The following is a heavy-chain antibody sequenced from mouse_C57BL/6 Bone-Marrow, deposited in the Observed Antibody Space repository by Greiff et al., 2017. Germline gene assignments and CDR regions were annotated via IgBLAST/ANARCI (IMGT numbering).Heavy chain of an antibody. V-gene: IGHV1-31*01. CDR2: IYPYNGVS. Sequence: EVMLVESGPELVKPGASVKISCKASGYSFTGYYMHWVKQSHGNILDWIGYIYPYNGVSSYNQKFKGKATLTVNKSSSTAYMELRILTSEDAAVYYCARVGGYFDVWGRGTAVTVSS. J-gene: IGHJ1*03. CDR1: GYSFTGYY. CDR3: ARVGGYFDV.